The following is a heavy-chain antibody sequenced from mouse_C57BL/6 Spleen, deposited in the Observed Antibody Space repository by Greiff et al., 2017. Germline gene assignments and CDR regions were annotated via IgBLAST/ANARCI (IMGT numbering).Heavy chain of an antibody. CDR1: GFSLTSYG. CDR3: ARVSNYDAMDY. J-gene: IGHJ4*01. Sequence: VQGVESGPGLVAPSQSLSITCTVSGFSLTSYGVSWVRQPPGKGLEWLGVIWGDGRTNYHSALISSLSISKDNSKSQVFLKQNSLQTDDTATYYCARVSNYDAMDYWGKGTSVTVSS. V-gene: IGHV2-3*01. CDR2: IWGDGRT. D-gene: IGHD2-5*01.